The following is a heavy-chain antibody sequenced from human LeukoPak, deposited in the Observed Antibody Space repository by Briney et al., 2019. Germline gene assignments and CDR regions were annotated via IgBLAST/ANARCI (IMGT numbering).Heavy chain of an antibody. CDR1: GGSISSYY. CDR2: IYYSGST. Sequence: SETLSLTCTVSGGSISSYYWSWIRQPPGKGLEWIGYIYYSGSTNYNPSLKSRVTISVDTSKNQFSLKLSSVTAADTAVYYCARDNDGYPTRFIDYWGQGTLVTVSS. D-gene: IGHD5-24*01. V-gene: IGHV4-59*12. CDR3: ARDNDGYPTRFIDY. J-gene: IGHJ4*02.